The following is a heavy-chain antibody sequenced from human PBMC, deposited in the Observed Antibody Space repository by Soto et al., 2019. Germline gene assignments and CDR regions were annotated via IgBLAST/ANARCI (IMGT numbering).Heavy chain of an antibody. CDR3: ARRSLYNWNYVRYYYGMDV. Sequence: PGESLKISCKGSGYSFTSYWIGWVRQMPGKGLEWMGIIYPGDSDTRYSPSFQGQVTISADKSISTAYLQWSSLKASDTAMCYCARRSLYNWNYVRYYYGMDVWGQGTTVTVSS. V-gene: IGHV5-51*01. D-gene: IGHD1-7*01. CDR2: IYPGDSDT. CDR1: GYSFTSYW. J-gene: IGHJ6*02.